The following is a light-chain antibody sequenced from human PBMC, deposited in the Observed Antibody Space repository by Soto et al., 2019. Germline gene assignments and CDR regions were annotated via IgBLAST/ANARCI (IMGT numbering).Light chain of an antibody. V-gene: IGKV2D-29*02. Sequence: IVMTHTPLSLSVAPVQPASISCKSSQSLLHITGETFLFWYLQKPGQSPQLLIYEVSTRVSGVPDRFSGSGSGTDFTLEISRVETDDVGIYYCMQSTQLPPTFGQGTRLEIK. CDR1: QSLLHITGETF. CDR2: EVS. J-gene: IGKJ5*01. CDR3: MQSTQLPPT.